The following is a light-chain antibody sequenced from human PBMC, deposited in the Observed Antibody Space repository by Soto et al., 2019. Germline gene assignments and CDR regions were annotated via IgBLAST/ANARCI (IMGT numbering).Light chain of an antibody. CDR1: SSNIGSYT. CDR2: SNN. Sequence: QSVLTQPPSASGTPGQRVTISCSGSSSNIGSYTVNWYQQLPGTAPKLLIYSNNQRPSGVPDRFSGSKSGTSASLALSGLQSEDEADYYCAAWDDRLNGPVFGGGTKVTVL. V-gene: IGLV1-44*01. CDR3: AAWDDRLNGPV. J-gene: IGLJ2*01.